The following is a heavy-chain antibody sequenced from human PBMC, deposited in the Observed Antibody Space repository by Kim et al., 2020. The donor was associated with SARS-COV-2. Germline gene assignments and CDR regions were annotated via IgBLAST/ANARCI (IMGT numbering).Heavy chain of an antibody. CDR2: T. CDR3: ARDSSGGAFDI. V-gene: IGHV1-46*01. D-gene: IGHD1-26*01. Sequence: TSYAQKCQGRVTMTRDTSTSTVYRELSSLRSEDTAVYYCARDSSGGAFDIWGQGTMVTVSS. J-gene: IGHJ3*02.